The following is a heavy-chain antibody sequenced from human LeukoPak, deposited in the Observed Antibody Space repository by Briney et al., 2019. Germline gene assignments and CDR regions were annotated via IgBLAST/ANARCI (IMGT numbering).Heavy chain of an antibody. CDR2: IYYSGST. Sequence: SETLSLTCTVSGGSISSYYWSWIRQPPGKGLEWIGYIYYSGSTNYNPSLKSRVTISVDTSKNQFSLKLSSVTAADTAVYYCARGRYFDWLLSPWGQGTLVTVSS. V-gene: IGHV4-59*12. CDR1: GGSISSYY. J-gene: IGHJ5*02. CDR3: ARGRYFDWLLSP. D-gene: IGHD3-9*01.